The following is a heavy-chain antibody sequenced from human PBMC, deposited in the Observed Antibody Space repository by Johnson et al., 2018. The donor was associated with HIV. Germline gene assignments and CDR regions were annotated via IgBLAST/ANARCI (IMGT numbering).Heavy chain of an antibody. J-gene: IGHJ3*02. CDR3: ARVTYYYDSNGPRAFDI. D-gene: IGHD3-22*01. V-gene: IGHV3-23*04. CDR1: GFTFSSYA. Sequence: VQLVESGGGLVQPGGSLRLSCAASGFTFSSYAMSWVRQAPGKGLEWVSAISGSGGSTGYADSVKGRFTISRDNAKNSLYLQMNGLRAEDTAVYYCARVTYYYDSNGPRAFDIWGQGTMVTVSS. CDR2: ISGSGGST.